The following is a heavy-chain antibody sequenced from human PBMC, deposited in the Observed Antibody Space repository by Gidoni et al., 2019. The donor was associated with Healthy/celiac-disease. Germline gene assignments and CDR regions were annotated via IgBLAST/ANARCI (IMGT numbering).Heavy chain of an antibody. V-gene: IGHV1-69*04. CDR2: IIPILGIA. Sequence: QVQLVQSGAEVKKPGSSVKVSCKASGGTFSSYAISWVRQAPGQGLEWMGRIIPILGIANYAKKFQGRVTITADKSTSTAYMELSSLRSEDTAVYYCARVHCSGGSCYLDYWGQGTLVTVSS. D-gene: IGHD2-15*01. CDR1: GGTFSSYA. J-gene: IGHJ4*02. CDR3: ARVHCSGGSCYLDY.